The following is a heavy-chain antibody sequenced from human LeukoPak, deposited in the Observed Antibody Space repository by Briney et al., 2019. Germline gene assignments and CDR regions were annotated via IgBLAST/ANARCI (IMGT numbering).Heavy chain of an antibody. D-gene: IGHD4-11*01. J-gene: IGHJ3*02. CDR3: ARWLQYADAFDI. CDR1: GGSISSYY. V-gene: IGHV4-59*01. CDR2: IYYSGST. Sequence: PSETLSLTCTVSGGSISSYYWSWIRQPPGKGLEWIGYIYYSGSTNYNPSLKSRVTISVDTSKNQFSLKLSSVTAADTAVYYCARWLQYADAFDIWGQGTMVTVSS.